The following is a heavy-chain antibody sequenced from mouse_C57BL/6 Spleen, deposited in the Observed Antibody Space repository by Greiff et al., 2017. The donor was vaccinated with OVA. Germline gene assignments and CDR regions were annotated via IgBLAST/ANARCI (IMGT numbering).Heavy chain of an antibody. CDR2: IDPSDSYT. CDR3: ARNYYFAY. J-gene: IGHJ3*01. D-gene: IGHD1-1*01. CDR1: GYTFTSYW. Sequence: QVQLKQPGAELVKPGASVKLSCKASGYTFTSYWMQWVKQRPGQGLEWIGEIDPSDSYTNYNQKFKGKATLTVDTSSSTAYMQLSSLTSEDSAVYYCARNYYFAYWGQGTLVTVSA. V-gene: IGHV1-50*01.